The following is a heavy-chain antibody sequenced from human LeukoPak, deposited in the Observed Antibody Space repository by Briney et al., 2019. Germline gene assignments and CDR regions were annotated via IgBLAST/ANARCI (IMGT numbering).Heavy chain of an antibody. Sequence: PGGSLRLSCAASGFTVSSNDMSWVRQAPGKGLECISVIYSGGSTDSADSVKGRFTVSRDNSKNTPYLQMNSLRAEDTAVYYCARRAGEYSHPYDYWGQGTLVTVSS. J-gene: IGHJ4*02. D-gene: IGHD4-17*01. CDR1: GFTVSSND. V-gene: IGHV3-53*01. CDR3: ARRAGEYSHPYDY. CDR2: IYSGGST.